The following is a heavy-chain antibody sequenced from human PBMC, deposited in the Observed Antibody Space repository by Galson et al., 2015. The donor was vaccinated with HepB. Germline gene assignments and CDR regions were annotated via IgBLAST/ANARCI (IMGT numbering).Heavy chain of an antibody. CDR3: AREGRTVTPSWVGY. CDR1: GFTFSSYW. V-gene: IGHV3-7*01. Sequence: SLRLSCAASGFTFSSYWMSWVRQAPGKGLEWVANIKQDGSEKYYADSVKGRFTISRDNSKNTLYLQMNSLRAEDTAVYYCAREGRTVTPSWVGYWGQGTLVTVSS. J-gene: IGHJ4*02. D-gene: IGHD4-17*01. CDR2: IKQDGSEK.